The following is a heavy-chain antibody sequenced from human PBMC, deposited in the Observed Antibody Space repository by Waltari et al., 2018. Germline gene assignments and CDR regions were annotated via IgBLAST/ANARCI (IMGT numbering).Heavy chain of an antibody. CDR3: AKGSYGDYLFYFDY. D-gene: IGHD4-17*01. CDR1: GFTFDDYA. CDR2: ISWNSGSI. Sequence: EVQLVASGGGLVQPGRSLRLSCAASGFTFDDYAMHWVRQAPGKGLEWVSGISWNSGSIGYADSVKGRFTISRDNAKNSLYLQMNSLRAEDMALYYCAKGSYGDYLFYFDYWGQGTLVTVSS. V-gene: IGHV3-9*03. J-gene: IGHJ4*02.